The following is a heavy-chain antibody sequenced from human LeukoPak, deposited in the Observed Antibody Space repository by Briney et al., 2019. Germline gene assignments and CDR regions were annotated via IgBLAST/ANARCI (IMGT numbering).Heavy chain of an antibody. Sequence: ASVKVSCKASGGTFSSYAISWVRQAPGQGLEWMGRIIPILGIANYAQKLQGRVTMTTDTSTSTAYTELRSLRSDDTAVYYCARRDRGLRFYMDVWGQGTTVTVSS. CDR1: GGTFSSYA. D-gene: IGHD4-17*01. V-gene: IGHV1-69*04. CDR2: IIPILGIA. J-gene: IGHJ6*02. CDR3: ARRDRGLRFYMDV.